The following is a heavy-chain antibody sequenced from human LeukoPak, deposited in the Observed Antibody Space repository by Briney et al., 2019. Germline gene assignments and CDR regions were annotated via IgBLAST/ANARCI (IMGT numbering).Heavy chain of an antibody. CDR1: GYSFTSYW. CDR3: ARLLYYYDSSGYYPGGFDY. V-gene: IGHV5-51*01. CDR2: IYPGDSDT. Sequence: GESLKISCKGSGYSFTSYWIGWVRQMPGKGLEWMGIIYPGDSDTRYSPSFQGQVTISADKSISTAYLQWSSLKASDTAMYYCARLLYYYDSSGYYPGGFDYWGQGTLDTVSS. J-gene: IGHJ4*02. D-gene: IGHD3-22*01.